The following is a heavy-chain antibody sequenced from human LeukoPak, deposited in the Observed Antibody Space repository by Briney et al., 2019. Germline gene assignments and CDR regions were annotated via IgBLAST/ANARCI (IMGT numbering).Heavy chain of an antibody. CDR3: ARRADY. J-gene: IGHJ4*02. V-gene: IGHV3-53*01. CDR2: ISGSGGTT. CDR1: GFTVDSNY. Sequence: SGGSLRLSCAASGFTVDSNYLSWVRQAPGKGLEWVSGISGSGGTTYYADSVKGRFTISRDNAKNSLYLQMNSLRAEDTAVYYCARRADYWGQGTLVTVSS.